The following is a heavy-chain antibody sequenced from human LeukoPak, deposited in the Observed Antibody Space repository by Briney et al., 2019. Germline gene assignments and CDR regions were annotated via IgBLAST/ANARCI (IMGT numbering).Heavy chain of an antibody. Sequence: PSQTLSLTCTVSASSVSIDSYFWSWIRQPPGKGLEWIGYMYYSGNTNYAPSLKSRVTISLDTSKNRFSLNLRSVTAADTAIYYCARVRQELGIWFDPWGQGTLVTVSS. V-gene: IGHV4-61*01. CDR1: ASSVSIDSYF. D-gene: IGHD1-7*01. CDR2: MYYSGNT. CDR3: ARVRQELGIWFDP. J-gene: IGHJ5*02.